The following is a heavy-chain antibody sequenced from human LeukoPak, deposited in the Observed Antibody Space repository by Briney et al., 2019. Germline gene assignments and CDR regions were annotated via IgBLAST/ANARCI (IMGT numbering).Heavy chain of an antibody. D-gene: IGHD3-22*01. CDR2: ISAYNGNT. V-gene: IGHV1-18*01. J-gene: IGHJ4*02. CDR3: ARDHSPYCYDSSGYYSCPDY. Sequence: ASVKVSCKASGYTFTSYGISWVRQAPGQGLEWMGWISAYNGNTNYAQKLQGRVTMTTDTSTSTAYMELRSLRSDDTAVYYCARDHSPYCYDSSGYYSCPDYWGQGTLVTVSS. CDR1: GYTFTSYG.